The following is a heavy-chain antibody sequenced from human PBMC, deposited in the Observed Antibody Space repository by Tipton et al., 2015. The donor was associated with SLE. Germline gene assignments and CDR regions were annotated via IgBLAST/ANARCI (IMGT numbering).Heavy chain of an antibody. Sequence: TLSLTCTVSGYSISIAYYWGWIRQSPGKGLEWIGNINHGANKYYSPSLKGRVTISVDRSKNQFSLKLSSVTAADTAVYYCARAHGSFYYYSVDVWVKGTTVTVSS. V-gene: IGHV4-38-2*02. CDR1: GYSISIAYY. CDR3: ARAHGSFYYYSVDV. J-gene: IGHJ6*03. CDR2: INHGANK.